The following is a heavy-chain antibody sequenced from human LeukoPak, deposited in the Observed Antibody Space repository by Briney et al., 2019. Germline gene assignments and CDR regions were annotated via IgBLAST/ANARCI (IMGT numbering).Heavy chain of an antibody. CDR3: ARVRYRLAETYIDY. J-gene: IGHJ4*02. Sequence: ASVTVSCKASGYTFTSYGISWVRQAPGQGLEWVGWISTYNGNTNYAQKFQGRVTMTRDTSISTAYMELSRLRSDDTAVYYCARVRYRLAETYIDYWGQGTLVTVSS. D-gene: IGHD3-16*01. V-gene: IGHV1-18*01. CDR1: GYTFTSYG. CDR2: ISTYNGNT.